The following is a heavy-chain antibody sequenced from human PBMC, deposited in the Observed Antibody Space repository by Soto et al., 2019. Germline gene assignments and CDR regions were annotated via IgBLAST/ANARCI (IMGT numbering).Heavy chain of an antibody. J-gene: IGHJ6*03. CDR1: GFTFSSYA. D-gene: IGHD2-2*01. CDR2: ISSNGGST. Sequence: PGGSLRLSCAASGFTFSSYAMHWVRQAPGKGLEYVSAISSNGGSTYYANSVKGRFTISRDNSKNTLYLQMGSLRAEDMAVYYCARDGAVVPAAIPNYYYYYYMDVWGKGTTVTVSS. CDR3: ARDGAVVPAAIPNYYYYYYMDV. V-gene: IGHV3-64*01.